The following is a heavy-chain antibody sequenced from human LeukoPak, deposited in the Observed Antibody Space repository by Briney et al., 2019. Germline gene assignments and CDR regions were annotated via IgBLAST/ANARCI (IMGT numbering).Heavy chain of an antibody. V-gene: IGHV1-46*01. CDR3: ATGKVATIKSTTGFDY. D-gene: IGHD5-12*01. CDR2: INPSGGST. Sequence: GASVEVSCKASGYTFTTYPMNWVRQAPGQGLEWMGIINPSGGSTSYAQKFQGRVTMTRDTSTSTVYMELSSLRSEDTAVYYCATGKVATIKSTTGFDYWGQGTLVTVSS. J-gene: IGHJ4*02. CDR1: GYTFTTYP.